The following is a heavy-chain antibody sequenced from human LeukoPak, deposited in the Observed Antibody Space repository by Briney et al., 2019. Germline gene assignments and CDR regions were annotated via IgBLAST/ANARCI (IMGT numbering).Heavy chain of an antibody. J-gene: IGHJ5*02. CDR1: GYTFTSYG. V-gene: IGHV1-18*01. D-gene: IGHD6-13*01. CDR2: ISAYNGNT. CDR3: AHSAGSSWYGDWFDP. Sequence: ASVKVSCKASGYTFTSYGISWVRQAPGQGLEWMGWISAYNGNTNYAQKLQGRVTMTTNTSTSTAYMELRSLRSDDTAVYYCAHSAGSSWYGDWFDPWGQGTLVTVSS.